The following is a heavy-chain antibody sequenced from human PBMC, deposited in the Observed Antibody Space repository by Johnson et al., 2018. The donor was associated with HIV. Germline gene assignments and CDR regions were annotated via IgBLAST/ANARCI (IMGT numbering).Heavy chain of an antibody. V-gene: IGHV3-30*02. Sequence: QVQLVESGGGVVQPGGSLRLSCAASGFTFSSYGMHWVRQAPGKGLEWVAFIRYDGSNKYYSDSVKGRFTISRDNAKNSLSLQINSLRADDTAVYYCARGGSDAFDIWGQGTMVTVSS. CDR2: IRYDGSNK. CDR1: GFTFSSYG. J-gene: IGHJ3*02. CDR3: ARGGSDAFDI. D-gene: IGHD3-16*01.